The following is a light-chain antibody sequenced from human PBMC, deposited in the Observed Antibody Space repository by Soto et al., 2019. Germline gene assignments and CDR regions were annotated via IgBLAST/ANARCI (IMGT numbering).Light chain of an antibody. CDR1: QSVSSY. CDR2: DAS. J-gene: IGKJ2*01. CDR3: QQRSNWPT. V-gene: IGKV3-11*01. Sequence: ESVLTQSPATLSLSPGERATLSCRASQSVSSYLAWYQQKPGQAPRLLIYDASNRATGIPAMFSGSWSGTDFTLAISSLEPEDFAVYYCQQRSNWPTFCQGTKLEIK.